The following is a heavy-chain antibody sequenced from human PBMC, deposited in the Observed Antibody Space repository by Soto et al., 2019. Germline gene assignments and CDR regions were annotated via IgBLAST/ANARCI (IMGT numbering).Heavy chain of an antibody. Sequence: SETLSLTCTVSGGSISSSSYYWGWIRQPPGKGLEWIGSIYYSGSTYYNPSLKSRVTISVDTSKNQFSLKLSSVTAADTAVYYCARRATLRFLETYYGMDVWGQGTTVTVSS. D-gene: IGHD3-3*01. CDR3: ARRATLRFLETYYGMDV. CDR1: GGSISSSSYY. CDR2: IYYSGST. V-gene: IGHV4-39*01. J-gene: IGHJ6*02.